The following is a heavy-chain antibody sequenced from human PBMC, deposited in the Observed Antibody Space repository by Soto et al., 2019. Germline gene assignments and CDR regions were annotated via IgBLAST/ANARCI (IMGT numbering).Heavy chain of an antibody. CDR3: VRDAYNRDAFDI. CDR2: ISASSSSI. Sequence: DVQLVESGGGLVKPGGSLRLSCAASGFNFITYSMNWVRQAPGKGLEWVSSISASSSSIHYAESVKGRFTVSRVNAKNSLYLQMNSLRAEDTALYYCVRDAYNRDAFDIWGQGTIVTVSS. CDR1: GFNFITYS. J-gene: IGHJ3*02. V-gene: IGHV3-21*01. D-gene: IGHD1-20*01.